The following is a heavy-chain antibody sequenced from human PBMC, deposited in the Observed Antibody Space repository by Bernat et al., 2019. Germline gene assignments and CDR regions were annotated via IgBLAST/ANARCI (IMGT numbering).Heavy chain of an antibody. CDR1: GFTFSSYA. CDR2: IRGSGRST. J-gene: IGHJ1*01. V-gene: IGHV3-23*01. Sequence: EVQLLESGGGWVQPGGSLRLSCAASGFTFSSYAMSWVRQAPGKGLGWVSAIRGSGRSTYYADSVQGRFTISRDNSKNTLYLQMNSLRAEDTAVYYCANSGWTEYFQHWGQGTLVTVSS. D-gene: IGHD6-19*01. CDR3: ANSGWTEYFQH.